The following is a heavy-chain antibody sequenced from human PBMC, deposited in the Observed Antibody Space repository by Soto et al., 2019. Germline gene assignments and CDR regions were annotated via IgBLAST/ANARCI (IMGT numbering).Heavy chain of an antibody. D-gene: IGHD3-3*01. J-gene: IGHJ4*02. Sequence: GWSLRLSCAASGFTFSSYSMNWVRQAPGRGLEWVSSISSSSYIYYADSVMGRFTISRDNAKNSLYLQMNSLRAEDTAVYYCARILFGVVIRPDFDYWGQGTLVTVSS. V-gene: IGHV3-21*01. CDR1: GFTFSSYS. CDR3: ARILFGVVIRPDFDY. CDR2: ISSSSYI.